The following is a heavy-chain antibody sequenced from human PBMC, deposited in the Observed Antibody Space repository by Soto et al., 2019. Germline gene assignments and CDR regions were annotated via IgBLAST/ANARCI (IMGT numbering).Heavy chain of an antibody. V-gene: IGHV4-31*03. D-gene: IGHD1-26*01. CDR2: IYYSGST. Sequence: QVQLQESGPGLVKPSQTLSLTCTVSGGSISSGGYYWSWIRQHPGKGLEWIGYIYYSGSTYYNPYLQSRVTISVDTSKTPFSLKLSSVTAADTAVYYCAVIYSGSPGGTLRYWGQGTLVTVSS. J-gene: IGHJ4*02. CDR1: GGSISSGGYY. CDR3: AVIYSGSPGGTLRY.